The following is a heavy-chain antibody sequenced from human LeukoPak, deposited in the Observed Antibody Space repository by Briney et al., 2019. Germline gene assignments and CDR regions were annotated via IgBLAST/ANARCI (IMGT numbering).Heavy chain of an antibody. CDR2: INHSGST. V-gene: IGHV4-34*01. Sequence: KPSETLSLTCVVYGGSFSGYYWSWIRQPPGKGLEWIGEINHSGSTNYNPSLKSRVTISVDTSKNQFSLKLSSVTAADTAVYYCARNRRLGGKNCSGGSCRTYYYYGMDVWGQGTTVTVSS. J-gene: IGHJ6*02. CDR1: GGSFSGYY. CDR3: ARNRRLGGKNCSGGSCRTYYYYGMDV. D-gene: IGHD2-15*01.